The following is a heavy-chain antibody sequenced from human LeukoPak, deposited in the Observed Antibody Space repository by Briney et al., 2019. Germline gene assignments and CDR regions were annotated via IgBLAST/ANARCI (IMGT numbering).Heavy chain of an antibody. CDR1: GGSISSYY. CDR2: IYYSGST. Sequence: SQSLSPTCTVAGGSISSYYSGSIRHPPGKRLEWIGYIYYSGSTNNNPSLTSRVTISVYTSKNTCFLKTSAVTAAHTGVYFCARDLGYEVPYYMYVWGKGATVTVSS. CDR3: ARDLGYEVPYYMYV. V-gene: IGHV4-59*01. J-gene: IGHJ6*03. D-gene: IGHD5-12*01.